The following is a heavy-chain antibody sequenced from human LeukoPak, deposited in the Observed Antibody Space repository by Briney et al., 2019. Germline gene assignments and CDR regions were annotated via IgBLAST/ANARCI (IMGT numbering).Heavy chain of an antibody. CDR1: GGTFSSYT. CDR3: AREGTQVTMVRGVIGI. J-gene: IGHJ3*02. V-gene: IGHV1-69*04. D-gene: IGHD3-10*01. Sequence: SVKVSCKASGGTFSSYTISWVRQAPGQGLEWMGRFIPILGIANYAQKFQGRVTITADKSTSTAYMELSSLRSEDTAVYYCAREGTQVTMVRGVIGIWGQGTMVTVSS. CDR2: FIPILGIA.